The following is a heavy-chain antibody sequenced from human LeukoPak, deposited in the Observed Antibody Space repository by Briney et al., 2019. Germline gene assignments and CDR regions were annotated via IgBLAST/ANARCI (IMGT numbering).Heavy chain of an antibody. CDR3: ARANYYDSTGCYHDY. J-gene: IGHJ4*02. CDR2: IYYGGTT. D-gene: IGHD3-22*01. CDR1: GGSISSSIYS. V-gene: IGHV4-39*01. Sequence: PSETLSLTCTVSGGSISSSIYSWGWIRQPPGKGLEWIASIYYGGTTNYNPSLESRVIISIDTSKNQLSLNVNSVIAADTAVYYCARANYYDSTGCYHDYWGQGTLVTVSS.